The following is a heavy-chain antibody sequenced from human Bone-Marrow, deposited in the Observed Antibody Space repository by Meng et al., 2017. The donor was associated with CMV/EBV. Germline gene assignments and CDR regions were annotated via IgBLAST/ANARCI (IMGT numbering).Heavy chain of an antibody. CDR1: GFTFSSYW. Sequence: GGSLRLSCAASGFTFSSYWMHWVRQAPGKGLVWVSRNNSDGSSTSYADSVKGRFTISRDNAKNTLYLQMNSLRAEDTAVYYCAREVAFVVVPAAISWGWFDPWGQGPLVTVSS. CDR2: NNSDGSST. CDR3: AREVAFVVVPAAISWGWFDP. D-gene: IGHD2-2*01. J-gene: IGHJ5*02. V-gene: IGHV3-74*01.